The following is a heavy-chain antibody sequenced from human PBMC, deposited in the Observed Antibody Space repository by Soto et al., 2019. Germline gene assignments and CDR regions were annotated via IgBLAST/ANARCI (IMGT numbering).Heavy chain of an antibody. V-gene: IGHV3-23*04. CDR3: AKERLAGGFDY. CDR1: GFTFSNYA. D-gene: IGHD3-16*01. CDR2: VSATAGTT. J-gene: IGHJ4*02. Sequence: DVQLVDSGGGLVQPGGSLRLSCAASGFTFSNYAMSWVRQAPGKRLEWVSLVSATAGTTYYTDSVKRRFTISRDNSRNTVYLQMNSLRADDTAVYYCAKERLAGGFDYWGQGTLVTVSS.